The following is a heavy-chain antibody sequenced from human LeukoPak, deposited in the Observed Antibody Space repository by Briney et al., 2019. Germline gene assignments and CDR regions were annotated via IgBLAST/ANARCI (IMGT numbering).Heavy chain of an antibody. CDR2: INPNSGGT. Sequence: VASVKVSCKASGGTFSSYAISWVRQAPGQGLEWMGRINPNSGGTDYAQNFQGRATMTRDTSISTAYMELSRLRSDDTAVYYCARGYCSGGTCYLVENWLDPWGQGTLVTVSS. D-gene: IGHD2-15*01. CDR3: ARGYCSGGTCYLVENWLDP. J-gene: IGHJ5*02. CDR1: GGTFSSYA. V-gene: IGHV1-2*06.